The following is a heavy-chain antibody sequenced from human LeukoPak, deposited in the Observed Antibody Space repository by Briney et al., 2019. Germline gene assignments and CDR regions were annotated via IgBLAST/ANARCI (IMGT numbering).Heavy chain of an antibody. J-gene: IGHJ4*02. Sequence: ISGSGGSTYYADSVKGRFTISRDNSKNTLYLQMSSLRAEDTAVYYCAKAKGSGLKYYFDYWGQGTLVTVSS. CDR2: ISGSGGST. D-gene: IGHD6-19*01. CDR3: AKAKGSGLKYYFDY. V-gene: IGHV3-23*01.